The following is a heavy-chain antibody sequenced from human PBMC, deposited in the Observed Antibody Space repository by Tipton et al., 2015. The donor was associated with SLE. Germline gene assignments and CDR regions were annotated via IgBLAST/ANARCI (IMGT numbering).Heavy chain of an antibody. CDR3: AQWLGDAFDI. J-gene: IGHJ3*02. CDR1: GGSISSHY. Sequence: TLSLTCTVSGGSISSHYWSWIRQPPGQGLEWIGYIYYSGGTNYNPSLKSRVTISVDTSKNQFSLKLRSVTAADTAGYYGAQWLGDAFDIWGPGTMVTVSS. CDR2: IYYSGGT. D-gene: IGHD6-19*01. V-gene: IGHV4-59*08.